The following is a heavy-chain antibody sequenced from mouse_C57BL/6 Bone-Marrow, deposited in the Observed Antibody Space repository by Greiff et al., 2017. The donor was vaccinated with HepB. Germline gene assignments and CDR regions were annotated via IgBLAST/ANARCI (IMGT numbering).Heavy chain of an antibody. CDR2: IDPANGNT. J-gene: IGHJ4*01. D-gene: IGHD1-1*01. CDR3: ARGYYYGSRGAMDY. Sequence: EVQLKESVAELVRPGASVKLSCTASGFNIKNTYMHWVKQRPEQGLEWIGRIDPANGNTKYAPKFQGKATITADTSSNTAYLQLSSLTSEDTAIYYCARGYYYGSRGAMDYWGQGTSVTVSS. V-gene: IGHV14-3*01. CDR1: GFNIKNTY.